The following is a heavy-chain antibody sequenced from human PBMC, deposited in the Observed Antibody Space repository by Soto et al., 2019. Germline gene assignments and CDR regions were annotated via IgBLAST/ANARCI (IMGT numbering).Heavy chain of an antibody. J-gene: IGHJ4*02. D-gene: IGHD6-19*01. Sequence: QVQLVESGGGVVQPGRSLRLSCAASGFTFSSYAMHWVRQAPGKGLEWVAVISYDGSNKYYADSVKGRFTISRDNSKNTLYLQMNSLRAEDTAVDYCARARHSSGWPIDYWGQGTLVTVSS. V-gene: IGHV3-30-3*01. CDR1: GFTFSSYA. CDR2: ISYDGSNK. CDR3: ARARHSSGWPIDY.